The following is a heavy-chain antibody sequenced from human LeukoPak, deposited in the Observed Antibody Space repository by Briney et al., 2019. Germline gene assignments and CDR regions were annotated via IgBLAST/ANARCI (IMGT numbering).Heavy chain of an antibody. J-gene: IGHJ3*02. CDR1: GYSFTSYW. D-gene: IGHD2-15*01. V-gene: IGHV5-51*07. CDR3: ARLLGYCSGGSCYSAFAFDI. CDR2: IYPGDSDT. Sequence: GESLKISCKGSGYSFTSYWIGWVHQMPGKGLEWMGIIYPGDSDTRYSPSFQGQVTISADKSISTAYLQWSSLKASDTAMYYCARLLGYCSGGSCYSAFAFDIWGQGTMVTVSS.